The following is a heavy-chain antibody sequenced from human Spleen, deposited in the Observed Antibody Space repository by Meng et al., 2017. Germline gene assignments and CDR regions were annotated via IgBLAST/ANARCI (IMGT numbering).Heavy chain of an antibody. CDR3: ARDRYYDSSGYVD. CDR1: AFPISSGYY. J-gene: IGHJ4*02. CDR2: FSQSGST. D-gene: IGHD3-22*01. Sequence: SETLSLTCNVSAFPISSGYYWGWIRQPPGKGLEWIGSFSQSGSTYYNPSLKSRVTISVDTSKNQFSLKLSSVTAADTAVYYCARDRYYDSSGYVDWGQGTLVTVSS. V-gene: IGHV4-38-2*02.